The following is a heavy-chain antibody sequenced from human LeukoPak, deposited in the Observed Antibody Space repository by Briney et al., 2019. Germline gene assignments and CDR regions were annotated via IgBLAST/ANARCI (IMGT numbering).Heavy chain of an antibody. CDR1: GFTFSSYA. J-gene: IGHJ2*01. V-gene: IGHV3-23*01. D-gene: IGHD6-6*01. Sequence: PGGSLRLSCAASGFTFSSYAMSWVRQAPGKGLEWVSAISGSGGSTYYADSVKGRFTISRDNSKNTLNLQMNSLRAEDTAVYYCAKKVSSVRYLDLWGRGTLVTVSS. CDR2: ISGSGGST. CDR3: AKKVSSVRYLDL.